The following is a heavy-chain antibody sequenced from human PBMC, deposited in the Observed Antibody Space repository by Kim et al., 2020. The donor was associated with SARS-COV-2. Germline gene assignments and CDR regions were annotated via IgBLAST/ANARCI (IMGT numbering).Heavy chain of an antibody. CDR3: VGERGLNSYGSGPRDYYGMDG. D-gene: IGHD3-10*01. J-gene: IGHJ6*02. CDR1: GFTFSSYW. CDR2: IKQDGSEK. V-gene: IGHV3-7*01. Sequence: GGSLRLSCAASGFTFSSYWMSWVRQAPGKGLEWVANIKQDGSEKYYVDSVKGRFTISRDNAKNSLYLQMNSMRAEDKAVYYCVGERGLNSYGSGPRDYYGMDGWGQVSTVTVSS.